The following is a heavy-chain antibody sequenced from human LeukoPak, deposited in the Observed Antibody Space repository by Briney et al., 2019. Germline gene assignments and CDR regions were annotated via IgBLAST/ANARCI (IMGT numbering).Heavy chain of an antibody. CDR2: IYPGDSDT. D-gene: IGHD1-26*01. CDR3: ARGSRSGREFDP. Sequence: GGSLQISCKGSGSRFTSYWIGWVRQLHGKGLEGMGIIYPGDSDTRYSPSFQGQVTISADKSISTAYLQWSSLKASDTAMYYCARGSRSGREFDPWGQGTLVTVSS. V-gene: IGHV5-51*01. CDR1: GSRFTSYW. J-gene: IGHJ5*02.